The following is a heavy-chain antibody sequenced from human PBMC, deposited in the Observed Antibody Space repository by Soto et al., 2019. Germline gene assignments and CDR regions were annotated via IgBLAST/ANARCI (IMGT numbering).Heavy chain of an antibody. CDR1: GFTFSSYG. J-gene: IGHJ4*02. D-gene: IGHD3-22*01. CDR3: AKDRDDSSGYYPGY. V-gene: IGHV3-30*18. Sequence: VGSLRLSCAASGFTFSSYGMHWGRQAPGKGLEWVAVISYDGSNKYYADSVKGRFTISRDNSKNTLYLQMNSLRAEDTAVYYCAKDRDDSSGYYPGYWGQGTLVTVS. CDR2: ISYDGSNK.